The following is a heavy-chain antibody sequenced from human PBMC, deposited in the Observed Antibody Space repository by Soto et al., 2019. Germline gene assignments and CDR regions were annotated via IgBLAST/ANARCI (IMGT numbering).Heavy chain of an antibody. CDR2: INGDGTIT. D-gene: IGHD7-27*01. CDR3: ARAGEGFDY. J-gene: IGHJ4*02. V-gene: IGHV3-74*01. Sequence: EEQLVESGGGLVQPGGSLRLSCAASGFTFSTYWMHWVRQAPGKGLAWVSRINGDGTITSYTGSVKGRFTISRDNAKNTLHRQMNSLRAVDTAVYYCARAGEGFDYWGQGSLVTVSS. CDR1: GFTFSTYW.